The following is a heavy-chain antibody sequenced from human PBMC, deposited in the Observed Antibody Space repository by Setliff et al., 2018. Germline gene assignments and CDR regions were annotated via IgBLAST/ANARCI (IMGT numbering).Heavy chain of an antibody. V-gene: IGHV1-69*13. D-gene: IGHD2-21*02. CDR3: ARGPSDLHPFDM. Sequence: SVKVSCKASGGTFSSFPISWVRLAPGQGLECMGGIIPMFATPKYAQKFQDRVTISADESTTTVYLELRDLRPEDTAVYYCARGPSDLHPFDMWGQGTMVT. CDR2: IIPMFATP. CDR1: GGTFSSFP. J-gene: IGHJ3*02.